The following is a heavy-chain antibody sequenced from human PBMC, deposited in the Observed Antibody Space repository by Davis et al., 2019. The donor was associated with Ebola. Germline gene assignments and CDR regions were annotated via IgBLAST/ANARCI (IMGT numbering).Heavy chain of an antibody. Sequence: ASVKVSCKASGYTFTSYYMHWVRQAPGQGLEWMGIINPSGGSTSYAQKFQGRVLMTEDTSTNTAYMELSGLRSEDTAVYYCTVGGIGGMGDYWGQGTLVTVSS. CDR2: INPSGGST. V-gene: IGHV1-46*01. CDR3: TVGGIGGMGDY. CDR1: GYTFTSYY. D-gene: IGHD1-26*01. J-gene: IGHJ4*02.